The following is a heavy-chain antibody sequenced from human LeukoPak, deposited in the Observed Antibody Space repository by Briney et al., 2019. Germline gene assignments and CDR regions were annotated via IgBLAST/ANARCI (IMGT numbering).Heavy chain of an antibody. V-gene: IGHV1-2*04. CDR2: SNPNSGGT. D-gene: IGHD1-20*01. CDR1: GYTFTCYY. CDR3: ARGITGTTFPDY. Sequence: ASVKVSCKASGYTFTCYYMHWVRQAPGQGLEGRGWSNPNSGGTNYAQKFQGWVTMTRDTSISTAYMELSRLRSDDTAVYYCARGITGTTFPDYWGQGTLVTVSS. J-gene: IGHJ4*02.